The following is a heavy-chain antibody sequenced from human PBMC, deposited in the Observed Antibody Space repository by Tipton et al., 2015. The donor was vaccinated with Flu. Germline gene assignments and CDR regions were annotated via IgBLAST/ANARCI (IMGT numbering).Heavy chain of an antibody. Sequence: TLSLTCSVSGDSIGSRYFWGWIRQPPGKGLEWIDNIGHTGNTYHNPSLKSRVRLSVDTSKNQFSLKLSSVTAADTAVYYCARDPSLGMPEHFDYWGQGILVTASS. J-gene: IGHJ4*02. CDR2: IGHTGNT. D-gene: IGHD2-2*01. V-gene: IGHV4-38-2*02. CDR1: GDSIGSRYF. CDR3: ARDPSLGMPEHFDY.